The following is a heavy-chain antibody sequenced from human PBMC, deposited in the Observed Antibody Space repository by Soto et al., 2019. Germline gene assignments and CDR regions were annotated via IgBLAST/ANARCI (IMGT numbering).Heavy chain of an antibody. D-gene: IGHD5-12*01. V-gene: IGHV3-48*01. J-gene: IGHJ4*02. CDR3: ARDQPPIVATIRDETQDY. CDR2: ISSSSSNI. CDR1: GFTFSSYS. Sequence: GGSLRLSCAASGFTFSSYSMNWVRQAPGKGLEWVSYISSSSSNIYYAASVKGRFTISRDNAKNSLYLQMNSLRAEDTAVYYCARDQPPIVATIRDETQDYWGQGTLVTVSS.